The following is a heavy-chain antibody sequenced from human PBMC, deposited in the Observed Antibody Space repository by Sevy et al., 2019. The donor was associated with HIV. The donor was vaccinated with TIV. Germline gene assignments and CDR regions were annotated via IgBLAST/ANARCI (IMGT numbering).Heavy chain of an antibody. V-gene: IGHV3-11*04. CDR2: ISSSGSTI. J-gene: IGHJ3*02. Sequence: GGSLRLSCAASGFTFSDYYMSWIRQAPGKGLEWVSYISSSGSTIYYADSVKGRFTISRDNAKNSLYLQMNSLRDEDTAVYYCARGAWEDYYDSSGYDSDAFDIWGQGTMVTVSS. D-gene: IGHD3-22*01. CDR3: ARGAWEDYYDSSGYDSDAFDI. CDR1: GFTFSDYY.